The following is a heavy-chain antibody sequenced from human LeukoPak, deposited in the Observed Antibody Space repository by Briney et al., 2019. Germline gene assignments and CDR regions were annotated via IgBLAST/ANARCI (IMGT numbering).Heavy chain of an antibody. CDR1: GYTFTDYG. Sequence: ASVKVSCKASGYTFTDYGISWVRQAPGQGLEWMGWISAYNGNTNYAQRLQGRVTMTTDTSTNTVYMALRSLRSDDTAVYYCARDRCSTSCWDYWGQGTLVTVSS. J-gene: IGHJ4*02. CDR2: ISAYNGNT. V-gene: IGHV1-18*01. CDR3: ARDRCSTSCWDY. D-gene: IGHD2-2*01.